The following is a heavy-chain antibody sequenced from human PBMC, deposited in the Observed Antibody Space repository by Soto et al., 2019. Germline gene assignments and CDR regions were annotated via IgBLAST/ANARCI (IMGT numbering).Heavy chain of an antibody. CDR2: VSGSAGTT. CDR3: AKVEGTTRNAFDV. Sequence: GGSLRLSCAASVFTFSIYVMTCVRQAPGKGLEWVSAVSGSAGTTYYADSVKGRFSISRDNSKSTLYLQMNSLRVDDTAVYYCAKVEGTTRNAFDVWGHGTMVTVSS. D-gene: IGHD1-1*01. J-gene: IGHJ3*01. CDR1: VFTFSIYV. V-gene: IGHV3-23*01.